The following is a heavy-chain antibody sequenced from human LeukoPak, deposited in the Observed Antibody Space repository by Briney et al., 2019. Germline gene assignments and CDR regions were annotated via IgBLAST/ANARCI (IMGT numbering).Heavy chain of an antibody. J-gene: IGHJ4*02. CDR2: ITGSINTI. V-gene: IGHV3-48*01. CDR1: GFTFSSYS. Sequence: GSLRLSCAASGFTFSSYSMNWVRQAPGKGLEWVSYITGSINTIHYADSVKGRFTISRDNAKNSVYLQMNSLRAEDTAVYYCAKGRRGYSYGQFDYWGQGTLVTVSS. D-gene: IGHD5-18*01. CDR3: AKGRRGYSYGQFDY.